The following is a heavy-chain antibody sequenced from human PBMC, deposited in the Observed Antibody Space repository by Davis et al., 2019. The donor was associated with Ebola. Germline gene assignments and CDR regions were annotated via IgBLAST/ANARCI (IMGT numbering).Heavy chain of an antibody. CDR1: GFTFSSYA. J-gene: IGHJ4*02. V-gene: IGHV3-23*01. CDR2: ISGSGGST. Sequence: GGSLRLSCAASGFTFSSYAMSWVRQAPGKGLEWVSAISGSGGSTYYADSVKGRFTIPKDNAKNSLYLQMNSLRAEDTAVYYCAREASPCYFDYWGQGTLVTVSS. CDR3: AREASPCYFDY.